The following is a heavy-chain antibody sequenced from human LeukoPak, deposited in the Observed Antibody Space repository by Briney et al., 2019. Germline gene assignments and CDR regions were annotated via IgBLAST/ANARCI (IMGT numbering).Heavy chain of an antibody. Sequence: GGSLRLSCSAYRFTFSTHSMHRVRQAPGKGLEYVSTISGSGGTTYYADSVKGRFTISSDNSKNSVYLQMSNLRAEDTAMYHCGEDLCGGWAFDIWGRGTMVTVSS. D-gene: IGHD2-21*01. CDR2: ISGSGGTT. V-gene: IGHV3-64D*09. J-gene: IGHJ3*02. CDR1: RFTFSTHS. CDR3: GEDLCGGWAFDI.